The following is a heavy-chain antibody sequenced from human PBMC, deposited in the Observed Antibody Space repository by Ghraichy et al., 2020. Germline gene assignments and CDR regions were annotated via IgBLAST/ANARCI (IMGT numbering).Heavy chain of an antibody. CDR1: GYSFSRYG. Sequence: ASVKVSCKASGYSFSRYGVSWVRQAPGQGLEWMGWINPYNGNTNYAQNFQGRVTMTTDTSTRTAYLDLRTLRSADPAVYYCARVTPYGTSARDRNHFYDYGMDVCGQATTVTVS. CDR3: ARVTPYGTSARDRNHFYDYGMDV. CDR2: INPYNGNT. J-gene: IGHJ6*02. D-gene: IGHD1-14*01. V-gene: IGHV1-18*01.